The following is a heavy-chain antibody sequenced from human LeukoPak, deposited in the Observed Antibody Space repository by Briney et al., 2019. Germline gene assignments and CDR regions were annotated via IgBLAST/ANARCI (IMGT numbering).Heavy chain of an antibody. CDR2: IYTGGST. CDR3: ARENTMIRGVPRGFDI. D-gene: IGHD3-10*01. CDR1: GFTVSSNY. Sequence: GGSLRLSCAASGFTVSSNYMSWVRQAPGKGLEWVSLIYTGGSTDYADSVKGRFTISRDNSKNTLYLQVNSLRAEDTAVYYCARENTMIRGVPRGFDIWGQGTMVTVSS. V-gene: IGHV3-66*01. J-gene: IGHJ3*02.